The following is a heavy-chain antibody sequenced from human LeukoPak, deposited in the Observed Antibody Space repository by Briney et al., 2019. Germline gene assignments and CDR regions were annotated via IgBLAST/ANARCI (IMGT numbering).Heavy chain of an antibody. CDR1: GFTFSASD. Sequence: KSGGSLRLSCAASGFTFSASDMNWVRQTPGKGLEWVSSISSSSSYIYYADSVKGRFTISRDNSKNTLYLQMNSLRAEDTAVYYCATHSGGYWGQGTLVTVSS. CDR3: ATHSGGY. D-gene: IGHD3-16*01. J-gene: IGHJ4*02. CDR2: ISSSSSYI. V-gene: IGHV3-21*01.